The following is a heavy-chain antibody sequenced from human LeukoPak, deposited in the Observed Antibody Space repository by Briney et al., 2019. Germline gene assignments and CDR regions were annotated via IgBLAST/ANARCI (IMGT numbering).Heavy chain of an antibody. D-gene: IGHD6-6*01. CDR1: GYTFTGYY. J-gene: IGHJ5*02. Sequence: GSVKVSCKASGYTFTGYYMHWVRQAPGQGLEWMGWINPNSGGTNYAQEFQGRVTMTRDTSISTAYMELSRLRSDDTAVYYCARGNVGAARYHWGQGTLVTVSS. CDR3: ARGNVGAARYH. V-gene: IGHV1-2*02. CDR2: INPNSGGT.